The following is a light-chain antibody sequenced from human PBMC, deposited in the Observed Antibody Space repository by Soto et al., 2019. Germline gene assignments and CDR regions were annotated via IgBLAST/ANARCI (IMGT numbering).Light chain of an antibody. CDR1: SSNIGTNY. CDR2: ENN. Sequence: QSVLTQPPSVSAAPGQKLTISCSGSSSNIGTNYVSWYQQLPGTAPKLLIDENNKRPSGIPARFSGSRSGTSSTLGITGLQTGDEADYYCGNWYGSLSGNFVFGTGTKVTLL. V-gene: IGLV1-51*02. J-gene: IGLJ1*01. CDR3: GNWYGSLSGNFV.